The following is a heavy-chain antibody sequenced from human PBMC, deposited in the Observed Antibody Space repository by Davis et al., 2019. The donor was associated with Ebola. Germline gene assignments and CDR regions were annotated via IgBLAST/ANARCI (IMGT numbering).Heavy chain of an antibody. CDR1: GGSISSYY. Sequence: MPSETLSLTCTVSGGSISSYYWRWIRQHPAKGLEWVGYIYYSGRTNCNPSLKSRVTISVDTSKNQFSLKLSSVTAADTAVYYCARATYGDCFDYWGQGTLVTVSS. CDR3: ARATYGDCFDY. CDR2: IYYSGRT. J-gene: IGHJ4*02. D-gene: IGHD4-17*01. V-gene: IGHV4-59*01.